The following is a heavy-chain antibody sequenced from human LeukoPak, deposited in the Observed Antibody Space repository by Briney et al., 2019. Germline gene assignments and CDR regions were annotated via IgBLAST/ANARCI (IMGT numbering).Heavy chain of an antibody. J-gene: IGHJ3*02. V-gene: IGHV4-59*01. CDR3: ARALGDRYSSGWYVAGDAFDI. CDR1: GGSISSYY. CDR2: IYYSGST. D-gene: IGHD6-19*01. Sequence: PSETLSLTCTVSGGSISSYYWSWIRQPPGKGLEWIGYIYYSGSTNYNPSLKSRVTISVDTSKNQFSLKLSSATAADMAVYYCARALGDRYSSGWYVAGDAFDIWGQGTMVTVSS.